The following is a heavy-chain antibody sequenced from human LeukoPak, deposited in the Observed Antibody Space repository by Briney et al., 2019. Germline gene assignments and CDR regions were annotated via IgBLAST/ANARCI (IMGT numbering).Heavy chain of an antibody. V-gene: IGHV1-69*06. J-gene: IGHJ4*02. CDR3: ARDPPGRPYSSSSYG. D-gene: IGHD6-6*01. CDR1: GGTFSSYA. Sequence: SVNVSCKASGGTFSSYAISWVRQAPGQGLEWMGGIIPMFGTANYAQKFQGRVTITADKSTSTAYMELSSLRSEDTAVYYCARDPPGRPYSSSSYGWGQGTLVTVSS. CDR2: IIPMFGTA.